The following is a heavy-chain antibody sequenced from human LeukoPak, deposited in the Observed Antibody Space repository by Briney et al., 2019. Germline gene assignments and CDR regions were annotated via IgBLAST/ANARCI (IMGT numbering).Heavy chain of an antibody. V-gene: IGHV5-51*01. J-gene: IGHJ6*02. CDR1: GYTFTTYW. CDR2: IYPGDSDT. CDR3: ARRGGSSASPNYYYYGMDV. Sequence: GESLKIYCKGSGYTFTTYWIGWVRQMPGKGLEWMGFIYPGDSDTRYSPSFQGQVTISADKSISTAYLQWSSLKASDTAMYYCARRGGSSASPNYYYYGMDVWGQGTTVTVSS. D-gene: IGHD6-6*01.